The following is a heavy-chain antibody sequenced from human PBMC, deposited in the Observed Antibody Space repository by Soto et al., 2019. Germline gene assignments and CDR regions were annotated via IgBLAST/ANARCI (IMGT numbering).Heavy chain of an antibody. CDR1: GFTVSSNY. J-gene: IGHJ4*02. CDR2: IYSGGST. V-gene: IGHV3-53*01. CDR3: ARVEGLYYYFDY. Sequence: PGGSLRLSCAASGFTVSSNYMSWVRQAPGKGLEWVSVIYSGGSTYYADSVKGRFTISRGNSKNTLYLQMNSLRAEDTAVYYCARVEGLYYYFDYWGQGTLVTVSS. D-gene: IGHD3-16*01.